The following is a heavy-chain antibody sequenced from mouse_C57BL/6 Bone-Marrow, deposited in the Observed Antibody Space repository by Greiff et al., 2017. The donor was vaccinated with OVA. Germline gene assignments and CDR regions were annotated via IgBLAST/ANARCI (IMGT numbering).Heavy chain of an antibody. D-gene: IGHD1-1*01. Sequence: EVQLQQSGGDLVKPGGSLKLSCAASGFTFSSYGMSWVRQTPDKRLEWVATISSGGSYTYYPDSVKGRFTISRDNAKNTLYLQMSSLKSEDTAMYYCARHRDYGSFFDYWGQGTTLTVSS. CDR2: ISSGGSYT. V-gene: IGHV5-6*01. J-gene: IGHJ2*01. CDR1: GFTFSSYG. CDR3: ARHRDYGSFFDY.